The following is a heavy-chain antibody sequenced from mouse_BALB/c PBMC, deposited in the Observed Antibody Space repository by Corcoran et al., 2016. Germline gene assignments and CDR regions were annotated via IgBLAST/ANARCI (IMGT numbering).Heavy chain of an antibody. CDR2: INTYTGEP. J-gene: IGHJ2*01. CDR3: ARRDGYYAFDY. CDR1: GYTFTNYG. Sequence: QIQLVQSGPELKKPGETVKISCKASGYTFTNYGMNWVKQAPGKGLKGMGWINTYTGEPTYADDFKGRFAFSLETSASTAYLQINNLKNEDMATYFCARRDGYYAFDYWGQGTTLTVSS. V-gene: IGHV9-1*02. D-gene: IGHD2-3*01.